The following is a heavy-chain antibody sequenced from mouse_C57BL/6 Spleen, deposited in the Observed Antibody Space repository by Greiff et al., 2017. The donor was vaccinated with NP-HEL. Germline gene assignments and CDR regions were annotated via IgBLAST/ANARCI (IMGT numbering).Heavy chain of an antibody. J-gene: IGHJ4*01. CDR2: ISYDGSN. V-gene: IGHV3-6*01. D-gene: IGHD2-3*01. Sequence: EVKLQQSGPGLVKPSQSLSLTCSVTGYSITSGYYWNWIRQFPGNKLEWMGYISYDGSNNYNPSLKNRISITRDTSKNQFFLKLNSVTTEDTATYYCAKEGSDDGYYLYAMDYWGQGTSVTVSS. CDR1: GYSITSGYY. CDR3: AKEGSDDGYYLYAMDY.